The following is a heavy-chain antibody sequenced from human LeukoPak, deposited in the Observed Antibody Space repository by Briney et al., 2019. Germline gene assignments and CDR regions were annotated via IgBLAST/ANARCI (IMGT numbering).Heavy chain of an antibody. CDR3: ARGPGYFDY. V-gene: IGHV3-30*01. Sequence: GGSLRLSCAASGFTFSSYAMHWVRQAPGEGLEWVAVISYDGSNKYYADSVKGRFTISRDNSKNTPYLQMNSLRAEDTGVYYCARGPGYFDYWGQGTLATVSS. J-gene: IGHJ4*02. CDR1: GFTFSSYA. CDR2: ISYDGSNK.